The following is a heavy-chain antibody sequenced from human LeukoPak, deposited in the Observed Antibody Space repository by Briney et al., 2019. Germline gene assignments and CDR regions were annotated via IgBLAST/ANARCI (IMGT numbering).Heavy chain of an antibody. Sequence: ASVKVSCKASGYTFTGYYMHWVRQAPGQGLEWMGWINPNSGGTNYAQKFQGRVTMTRDTSISTAYMELSRLRSDDTAVYYCARDFYYDSSGLDYYYMDVWGKGTTVTISS. CDR1: GYTFTGYY. V-gene: IGHV1-2*02. D-gene: IGHD3-22*01. CDR2: INPNSGGT. J-gene: IGHJ6*03. CDR3: ARDFYYDSSGLDYYYMDV.